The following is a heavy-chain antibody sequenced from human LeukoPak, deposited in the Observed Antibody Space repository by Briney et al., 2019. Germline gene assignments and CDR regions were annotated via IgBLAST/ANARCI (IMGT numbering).Heavy chain of an antibody. CDR2: INPNSGGT. CDR1: GYTFTGYY. D-gene: IGHD3-3*01. CDR3: ARDDYDFWSGYYSNWFDP. V-gene: IGHV1-2*02. J-gene: IGHJ5*02. Sequence: GASVKVSCKASGYTFTGYYMHWVRQAPGQGLEWMGWINPNSGGTNYAQKFQGRVTMTRDTSISTAYMELSRLRSDDTAVYYCARDDYDFWSGYYSNWFDPWGQGTLVTVSS.